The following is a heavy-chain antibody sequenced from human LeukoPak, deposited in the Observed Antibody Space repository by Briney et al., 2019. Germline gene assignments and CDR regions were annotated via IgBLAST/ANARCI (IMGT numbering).Heavy chain of an antibody. CDR2: ISSSSSYI. CDR1: GFTFSSYA. V-gene: IGHV3-21*01. J-gene: IGHJ4*02. CDR3: AREGYGCSSTSCYYGTNFDY. Sequence: PGGSLRLSCAASGFTFSSYAMNWVRQAPGKGLEWVSSISSSSSYIYYADSVKGRFTISRDNAKNSLYLQMNSLRAEDTAVYYCAREGYGCSSTSCYYGTNFDYWGQGTLVTVSS. D-gene: IGHD2-2*01.